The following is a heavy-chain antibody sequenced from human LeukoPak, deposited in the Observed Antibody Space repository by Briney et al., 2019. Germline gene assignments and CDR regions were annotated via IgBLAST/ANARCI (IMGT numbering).Heavy chain of an antibody. Sequence: ASVTVSFKASGYTFTIYGISWVRQAPGQGLAWMGWISAYNGNTNYAQKLQGRVTMTTDTSTSTAYMELRSLRSDDTAVYYCARSGWELPHYYYYYGMDVWGQGTTVTVSS. V-gene: IGHV1-18*01. D-gene: IGHD1-26*01. CDR3: ARSGWELPHYYYYYGMDV. CDR1: GYTFTIYG. J-gene: IGHJ6*02. CDR2: ISAYNGNT.